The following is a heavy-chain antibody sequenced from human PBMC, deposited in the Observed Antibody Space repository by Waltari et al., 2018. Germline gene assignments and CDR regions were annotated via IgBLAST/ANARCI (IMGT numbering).Heavy chain of an antibody. V-gene: IGHV4-59*01. D-gene: IGHD2-21*02. CDR1: GGSISSYY. CDR3: ATMGGDPYYYYYYMDV. J-gene: IGHJ6*03. Sequence: QVQLQESGPGLVKPSETLSLTCTVSGGSISSYYWSWIRQPPGKGLEWIGYIYYSGSTNDNPSLKSRVTISVDTSKNQFSLKLSSVTAADTAVYYCATMGGDPYYYYYYMDVWGKGTTVTVSS. CDR2: IYYSGST.